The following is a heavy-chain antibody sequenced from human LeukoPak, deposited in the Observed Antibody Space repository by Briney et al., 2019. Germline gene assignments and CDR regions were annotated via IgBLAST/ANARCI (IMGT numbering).Heavy chain of an antibody. CDR1: GFTFRNYG. V-gene: IGHV3-30*18. D-gene: IGHD3-9*01. Sequence: GGSLRLSCAASGFTFRNYGMHWVRQAPGKGLDWVAVISYDGSNKYYADSVKGRFTISRDNSKNTLYLQMNSLRAEDTAVYYCAKVRYFGPSAFDIWGQGAMVTVSS. CDR3: AKVRYFGPSAFDI. CDR2: ISYDGSNK. J-gene: IGHJ3*02.